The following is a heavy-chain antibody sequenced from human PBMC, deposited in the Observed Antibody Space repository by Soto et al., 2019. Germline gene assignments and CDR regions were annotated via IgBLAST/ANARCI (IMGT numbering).Heavy chain of an antibody. D-gene: IGHD3-10*01. J-gene: IGHJ6*02. CDR3: ARETLITMVRGVRKNYYYYGMDV. Sequence: ETLSLTCAVSGGSISSNNWWSWVRQPPGKGLEWIGEIFHSGSTHYSPSLKSRVTISVDKSKNQFSLKLSSVTAADTAVYYCARETLITMVRGVRKNYYYYGMDVWGQGTTVTVSS. V-gene: IGHV4-4*02. CDR2: IFHSGST. CDR1: GGSISSNNW.